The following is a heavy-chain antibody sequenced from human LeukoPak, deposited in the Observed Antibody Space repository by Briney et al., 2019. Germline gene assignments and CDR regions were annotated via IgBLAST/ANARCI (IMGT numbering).Heavy chain of an antibody. V-gene: IGHV3-7*01. CDR1: GFTFSSYW. Sequence: PGGSLRLSCAASGFTFSSYWMSWVRQAPGKGLEWVANIKQDGSEKYYVDSVKGRFTISRDNAKNSLYLQMNSLRAEDTAVYYCAIDLSPDYDFCSGYYTGRAFDIWGQGTMVTVSS. D-gene: IGHD3-3*01. CDR3: AIDLSPDYDFCSGYYTGRAFDI. J-gene: IGHJ3*02. CDR2: IKQDGSEK.